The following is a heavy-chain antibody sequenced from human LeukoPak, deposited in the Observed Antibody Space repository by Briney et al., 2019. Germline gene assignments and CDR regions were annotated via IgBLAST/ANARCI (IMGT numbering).Heavy chain of an antibody. D-gene: IGHD1-26*01. J-gene: IGHJ4*02. CDR1: GFTFSNYW. V-gene: IGHV3-7*01. Sequence: GGSLRLSCAASGFTFSNYWMSWVRQAPGKGLEWVANIKDEGSEKYSVDSVKGRFTISRDNAKNSLYLQMNSLRAEDTAVYYCARLSIVSPSTFDYWGQGTLVTVSS. CDR3: ARLSIVSPSTFDY. CDR2: IKDEGSEK.